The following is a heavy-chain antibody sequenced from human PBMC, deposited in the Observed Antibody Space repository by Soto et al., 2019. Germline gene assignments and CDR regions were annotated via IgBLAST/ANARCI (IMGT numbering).Heavy chain of an antibody. CDR2: IYYSGST. CDR3: ARGLHCSGGSCYSPLFWFDP. CDR1: GGSISSYY. Sequence: QVQLQESGPGLVKPSETLSLTCTVSGGSISSYYWSWIRQPPGKGLEWIGYIYYSGSTNYNPSLKSRVTISVDTSKHQFSLKLSSVTAADTAVYYCARGLHCSGGSCYSPLFWFDPWGQGTLVTVSS. D-gene: IGHD2-15*01. J-gene: IGHJ5*02. V-gene: IGHV4-59*08.